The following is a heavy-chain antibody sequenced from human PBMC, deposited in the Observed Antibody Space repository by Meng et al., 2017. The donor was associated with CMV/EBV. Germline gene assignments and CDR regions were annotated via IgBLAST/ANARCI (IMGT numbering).Heavy chain of an antibody. Sequence: GESLKISCAASGFTFSDYYMSWIRQAPGKGLEWVSYISSSGSTIYYADSVKGRFTISRDNAKNSLYLQMNSLRAEDTAVYHCARRYSGYDFDYWGQGTLVTVSS. J-gene: IGHJ4*02. CDR3: ARRYSGYDFDY. CDR1: GFTFSDYY. CDR2: ISSSGSTI. D-gene: IGHD5-12*01. V-gene: IGHV3-11*01.